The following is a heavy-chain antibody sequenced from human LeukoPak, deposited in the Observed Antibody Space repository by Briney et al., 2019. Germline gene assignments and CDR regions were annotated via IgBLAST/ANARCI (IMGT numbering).Heavy chain of an antibody. V-gene: IGHV4-61*02. CDR3: ARGYYMDV. Sequence: SETLSLTCTVSGGSISSSSYYWSWIRQPAGKGLEWIGRIYTSGSTTYNPSLKSRVTMSVDTSKNQFSLKLSSVTAADTAVYYCARGYYMDVWGKGTTVTISS. J-gene: IGHJ6*03. CDR2: IYTSGST. CDR1: GGSISSSSYY.